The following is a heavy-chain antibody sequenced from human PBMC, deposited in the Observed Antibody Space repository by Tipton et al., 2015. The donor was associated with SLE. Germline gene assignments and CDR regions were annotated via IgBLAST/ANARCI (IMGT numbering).Heavy chain of an antibody. CDR3: ARVRPRYYDSSGFLDY. CDR2: IYYSGST. J-gene: IGHJ4*02. D-gene: IGHD3-22*01. V-gene: IGHV4-30-4*01. Sequence: TLSLTCTVSGGSISSGDYYWSWIRQPPGKGLEWIGYIYYSGSTYYNPSLKSRVTISVDTSKNQFSLKLSSVTAADTAVYYCARVRPRYYDSSGFLDYWGQGTLITVSS. CDR1: GGSISSGDYY.